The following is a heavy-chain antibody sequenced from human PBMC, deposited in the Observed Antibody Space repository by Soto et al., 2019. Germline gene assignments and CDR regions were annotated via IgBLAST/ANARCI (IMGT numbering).Heavy chain of an antibody. Sequence: GGSLRLSCAASGFTFSSYGMHGVRQSPGKGLEWVAVISYDGSNKYYADSVKGRFTISRDNSKNTLYLQMNSLRAEDTAVYYCAKDGGNSGYDFGHFWGQGTLVTVSS. D-gene: IGHD5-12*01. J-gene: IGHJ4*02. CDR3: AKDGGNSGYDFGHF. CDR1: GFTFSSYG. CDR2: ISYDGSNK. V-gene: IGHV3-30*18.